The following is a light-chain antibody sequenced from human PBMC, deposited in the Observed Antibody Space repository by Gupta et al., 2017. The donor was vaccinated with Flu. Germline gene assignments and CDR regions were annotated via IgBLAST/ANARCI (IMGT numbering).Light chain of an antibody. Sequence: SSELTQDPTVSVALGQTVRSTCQGDSLRSYYPSWYQQKPGQAPVLVIYGKNNRPSGIPDRFSASSSGNTASLTITGAQAEDEADYYCNSRDSSGNHFVFGTGTEVTVL. CDR2: GKN. CDR1: SLRSYY. V-gene: IGLV3-19*01. CDR3: NSRDSSGNHFV. J-gene: IGLJ1*01.